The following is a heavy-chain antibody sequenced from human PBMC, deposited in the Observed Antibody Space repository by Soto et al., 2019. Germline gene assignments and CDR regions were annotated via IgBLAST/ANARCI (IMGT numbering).Heavy chain of an antibody. V-gene: IGHV4-59*01. D-gene: IGHD2-8*01. J-gene: IGHJ4*02. Sequence: SETLSLTCTVSGGSISNFYWSWIRQPPGNGLVWIGYISYSGNTNYNPSLKSRVSISVDTSKNRLSLNLSSVTAADTAFYYCARAPMVLSRSCFVSWGQGSPVTVSS. CDR3: ARAPMVLSRSCFVS. CDR2: ISYSGNT. CDR1: GGSISNFY.